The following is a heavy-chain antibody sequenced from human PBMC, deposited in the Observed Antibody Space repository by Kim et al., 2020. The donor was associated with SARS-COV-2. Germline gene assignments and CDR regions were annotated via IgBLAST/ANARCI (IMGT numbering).Heavy chain of an antibody. J-gene: IGHJ5*02. CDR3: ARGEGAYFPNWFDP. Sequence: PAPKRRVTISVDTSKNRFSLKLSSVTAADTAGYYCARGEGAYFPNWFDPWGQGTLVTVSS. D-gene: IGHD1-26*01. V-gene: IGHV4-59*09.